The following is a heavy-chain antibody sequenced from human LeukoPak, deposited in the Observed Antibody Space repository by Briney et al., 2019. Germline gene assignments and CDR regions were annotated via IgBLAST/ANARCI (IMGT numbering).Heavy chain of an antibody. V-gene: IGHV1-3*03. CDR1: GYTFTSYA. CDR2: INAGNGNT. Sequence: ASVEVSCKASGYTFTSYAMHWVRQAPGQRLEWMGWINAGNGNTKYSQEFQGRVTITRDTSASTAYMELSSLRSEDMAVYYCARDRIYDFWSGSPGYYFDYWGQGTLVTVSS. CDR3: ARDRIYDFWSGSPGYYFDY. D-gene: IGHD3-3*01. J-gene: IGHJ4*02.